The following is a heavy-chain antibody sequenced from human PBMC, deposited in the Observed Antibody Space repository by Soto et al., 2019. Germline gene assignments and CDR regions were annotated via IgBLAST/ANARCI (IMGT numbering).Heavy chain of an antibody. CDR1: GGSISSNY. CDR3: ARYRREAVAGYTLDN. Sequence: PSETLSPTCTVSGGSISSNYWTWIRQPPGKGLEWIGYVYNSGSTNYNPSLKSRVTISEDTSKSQFSLKVNSMTAADTAVYYCARYRREAVAGYTLDNWGQGLVVTVSS. CDR2: VYNSGST. V-gene: IGHV4-59*01. D-gene: IGHD6-13*01. J-gene: IGHJ4*02.